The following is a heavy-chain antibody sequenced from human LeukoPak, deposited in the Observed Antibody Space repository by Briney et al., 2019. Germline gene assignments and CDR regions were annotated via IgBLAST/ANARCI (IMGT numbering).Heavy chain of an antibody. J-gene: IGHJ4*02. CDR2: INQRGSEK. CDR3: ARLVVPPGNRGWYYEH. V-gene: IGHV3-7*03. CDR1: GFIFSNYW. Sequence: PAGSLRLSCAASGFIFSNYWMAWVRHGPGEGPEWVANINQRGSEKYYVDSVRGRFTISRDNAKNSLDLQMNSLRVEDTAIYYCARLVVPPGNRGWYYEHWGQGTLVTVSS. D-gene: IGHD2-2*01.